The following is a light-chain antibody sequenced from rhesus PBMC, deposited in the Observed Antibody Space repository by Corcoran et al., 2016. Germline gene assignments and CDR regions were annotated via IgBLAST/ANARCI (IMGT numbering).Light chain of an antibody. CDR1: QGISNY. J-gene: IGKJ2*01. CDR2: AAS. Sequence: DIQMTQSPSSLSASVGDRVTITCRASQGISNYLAWYQQKPGETPKLLFYAASGLQSGIPSRFSGSGSGTDFTLTISSLQSEDFATYYCQHYYSPPPSFSQGTKVEIK. CDR3: QHYYSPPPS. V-gene: IGKV1-25*02.